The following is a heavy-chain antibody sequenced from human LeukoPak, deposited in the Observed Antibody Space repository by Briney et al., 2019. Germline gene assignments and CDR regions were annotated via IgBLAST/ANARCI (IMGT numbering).Heavy chain of an antibody. CDR3: ARGIVVPAAGDDAFDI. CDR2: INPNSGGT. J-gene: IGHJ3*02. Sequence: ASVKVSCKASGYTFTGYYMHWVRQAPGQGLEWMGWINPNSGGTNYAQKFQGRVTMTRDTSISTAYMELGRLRSDDTAVYYCARGIVVPAAGDDAFDIWGQGTMVTVSS. V-gene: IGHV1-2*02. CDR1: GYTFTGYY. D-gene: IGHD2-2*01.